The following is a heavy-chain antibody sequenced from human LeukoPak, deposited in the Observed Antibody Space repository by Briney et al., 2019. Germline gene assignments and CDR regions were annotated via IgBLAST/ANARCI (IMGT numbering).Heavy chain of an antibody. CDR1: GFTFGSYA. J-gene: IGHJ3*02. Sequence: GGSLRLSCVASGFTFGSYAMSWVRQAPGKGLEWVSAISSSSSYIYYADSVKGRFTISRDNAKNSLYLQMNSLRAEDTAVYYCARVTRDDDAFDIWGQGTMVTVSS. V-gene: IGHV3-21*01. CDR3: ARVTRDDDAFDI. CDR2: ISSSSSYI.